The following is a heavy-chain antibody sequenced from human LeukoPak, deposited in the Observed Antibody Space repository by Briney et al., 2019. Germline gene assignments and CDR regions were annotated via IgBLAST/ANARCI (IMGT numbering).Heavy chain of an antibody. CDR1: GFTFPSHG. Sequence: GGSLRLSCAASGFTFPSHGIHWVRQAPGKGLEWVTFIRYDGSSQYYADSVKGRFTISRDNSKNTLYLQMNSLRAEDTAVYYCARIGDYYDSSGYYYWGQGTLVTVSS. V-gene: IGHV3-30*02. J-gene: IGHJ4*02. CDR3: ARIGDYYDSSGYYY. D-gene: IGHD3-22*01. CDR2: IRYDGSSQ.